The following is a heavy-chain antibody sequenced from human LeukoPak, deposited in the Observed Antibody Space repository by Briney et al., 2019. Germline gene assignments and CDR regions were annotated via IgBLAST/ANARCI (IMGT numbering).Heavy chain of an antibody. Sequence: SETLSLTCAVYGGSFSGYYWSWIRQPPGKGLEWIGEINHSGSTNYNPSLKSRVTISVDASKNQFSPKLSSVTAADTAVYYCARGLVYATFDYWGQGTLVTVSS. J-gene: IGHJ4*02. D-gene: IGHD2-8*01. CDR3: ARGLVYATFDY. CDR2: INHSGST. V-gene: IGHV4-34*01. CDR1: GGSFSGYY.